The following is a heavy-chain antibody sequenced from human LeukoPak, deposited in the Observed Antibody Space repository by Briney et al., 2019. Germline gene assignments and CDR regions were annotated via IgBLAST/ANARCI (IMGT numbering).Heavy chain of an antibody. CDR3: ARDYIAAAGSFDP. Sequence: SETLSLTCTVSGGSINSYYWSWIRQPPGKGLEWIGYIYYSGSTNYNPSLKSRVTISVDTSKNQFSLKLSSVTAADTAVYYCARDYIAAAGSFDPWGQGTLVTVSS. J-gene: IGHJ5*02. CDR2: IYYSGST. D-gene: IGHD6-13*01. V-gene: IGHV4-59*01. CDR1: GGSINSYY.